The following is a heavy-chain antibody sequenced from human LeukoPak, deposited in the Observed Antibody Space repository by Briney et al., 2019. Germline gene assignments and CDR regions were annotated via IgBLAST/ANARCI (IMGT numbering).Heavy chain of an antibody. J-gene: IGHJ4*02. V-gene: IGHV4-34*01. CDR1: GGSFRGYY. Sequence: SETLSLTCAVYGGSFRGYYWSWIRQPPGKGLEWIGEINHSGSTDYNPSLKSRVTISVDTSKNQFSLKLSSVTAADTAVYYCARVPPGIAEAGIDYWGQGTLVTVSS. CDR3: ARVPPGIAEAGIDY. CDR2: INHSGST. D-gene: IGHD6-13*01.